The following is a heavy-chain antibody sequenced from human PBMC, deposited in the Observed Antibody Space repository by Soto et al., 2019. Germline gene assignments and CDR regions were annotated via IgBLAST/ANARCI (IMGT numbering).Heavy chain of an antibody. Sequence: SETLSLTCTVSGGSISSYYWSWIRQPPGKGLEWIGYIYYSGSTNYNPSLKSRVTISVDTSKNQFSLKLSSVTAADTAVYYCARERWLHRYFDYWGQGTLVTVSS. CDR3: ARERWLHRYFDY. CDR1: GGSISSYY. V-gene: IGHV4-59*01. J-gene: IGHJ4*02. CDR2: IYYSGST. D-gene: IGHD5-12*01.